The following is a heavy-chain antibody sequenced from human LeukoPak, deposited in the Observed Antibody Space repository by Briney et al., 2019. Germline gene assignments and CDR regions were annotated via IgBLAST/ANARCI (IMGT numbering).Heavy chain of an antibody. V-gene: IGHV3-30*02. D-gene: IGHD5-18*01. CDR1: GFTFS. Sequence: GGSLRLSCVGSGFTFSVHWVRQVPGKGLEWLTFMRHDGTDQHYADSVRGRFTISRDNSKNTVYLQMNSLRAEDTAVYYCALQDTARYNGWGQGTLVTVSS. CDR2: MRHDGTDQ. CDR3: ALQDTARYNG. J-gene: IGHJ4*02.